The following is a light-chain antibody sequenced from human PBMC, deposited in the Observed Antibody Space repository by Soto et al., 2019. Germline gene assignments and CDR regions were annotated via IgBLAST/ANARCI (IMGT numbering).Light chain of an antibody. J-gene: IGKJ4*01. CDR3: QEYNDWRQIT. V-gene: IGKV3-15*01. CDR2: GAS. Sequence: IVMTQSPATLSVSPGERATLSCRASQSISTKLAWYQQKPGQAPRLLIYGASTRATGIPVRFSGSGSGTEFTLTITSLQFEDFAVYYCQEYNDWRQITFGEGTKVEIK. CDR1: QSISTK.